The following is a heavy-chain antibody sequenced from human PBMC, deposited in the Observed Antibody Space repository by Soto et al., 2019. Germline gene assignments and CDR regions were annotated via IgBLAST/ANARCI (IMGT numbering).Heavy chain of an antibody. CDR1: GYRFTSYW. Sequence: PGEPLKISCKGSGYRFTSYWSGWVRQMPGKGLEWMGIIYPGDSDTRYSPSFQGQVTISADKSISTAYLQWSSLKASDTAMYYCARQRGYSGYDFDYYYMDVWGKGTTVTVSS. CDR3: ARQRGYSGYDFDYYYMDV. V-gene: IGHV5-51*01. CDR2: IYPGDSDT. D-gene: IGHD5-12*01. J-gene: IGHJ6*03.